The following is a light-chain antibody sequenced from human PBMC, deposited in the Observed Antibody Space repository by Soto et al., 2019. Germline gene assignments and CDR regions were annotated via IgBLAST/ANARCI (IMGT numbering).Light chain of an antibody. CDR3: CSYAGSYTVV. V-gene: IGLV2-11*01. Sequence: QSALTQPRSVSGSPGQSVTISCTGTSSDVGNYNYVSWYQQHPGKAPKLMIYDVSKRPSGVPDRFSGSKSDNTASLTISGLQAEDEADYYCCSYAGSYTVVFGGGTKLTVL. CDR2: DVS. CDR1: SSDVGNYNY. J-gene: IGLJ2*01.